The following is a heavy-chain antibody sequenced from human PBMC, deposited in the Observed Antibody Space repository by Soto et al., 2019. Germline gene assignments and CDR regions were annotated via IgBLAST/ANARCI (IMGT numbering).Heavy chain of an antibody. CDR1: GFPFSSYG. CDR3: AKEASVVATTPDFDY. D-gene: IGHD5-12*01. J-gene: IGHJ4*02. V-gene: IGHV3-30*18. CDR2: ISYDGSYK. Sequence: QVQLVESGGGVVQPGRSLRLSCAASGFPFSSYGMHWVRQAPGKGLEWVAVISYDGSYKYYADSMKGRVTISRDNSKNTQYVQMNSLRAEDTAVYYCAKEASVVATTPDFDYWGQGTLITVSS.